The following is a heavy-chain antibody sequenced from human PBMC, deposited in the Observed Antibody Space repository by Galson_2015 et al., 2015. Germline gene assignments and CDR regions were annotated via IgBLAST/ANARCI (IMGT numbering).Heavy chain of an antibody. D-gene: IGHD1-1*01. CDR2: ISGSGGTT. CDR3: AKDGAIGSGTQKGWYFDL. CDR1: GFTFSSYA. J-gene: IGHJ2*01. Sequence: SLRLSCAASGFTFSSYAMNWVRQPPGKGLEWVSGISGSGGTTYYADSVKGRFTISRDNSKNTLYLQMNRLRAEDTAVYYCAKDGAIGSGTQKGWYFDLWGRGTLFTVSS. V-gene: IGHV3-23*01.